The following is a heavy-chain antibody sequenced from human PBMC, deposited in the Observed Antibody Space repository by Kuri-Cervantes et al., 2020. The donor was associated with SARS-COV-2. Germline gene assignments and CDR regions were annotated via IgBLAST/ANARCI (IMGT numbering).Heavy chain of an antibody. J-gene: IGHJ3*02. CDR2: ISYDGSNK. Sequence: LSLTCAASGFTFSSYAMHWVRQAPGKGLEWVAVISYDGSNKYYADSVKGRFTISRDNSKNTLYLQMNSLRAEDTAVYYCAREDAFYDAFDIWGQGTMVTVSS. CDR3: AREDAFYDAFDI. V-gene: IGHV3-30-3*01. D-gene: IGHD3-3*02. CDR1: GFTFSSYA.